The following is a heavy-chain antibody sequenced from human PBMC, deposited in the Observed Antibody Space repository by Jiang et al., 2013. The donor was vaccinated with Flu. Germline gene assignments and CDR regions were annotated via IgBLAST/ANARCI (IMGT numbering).Heavy chain of an antibody. CDR2: FYYSGST. D-gene: IGHD4-11*01. V-gene: IGHV4-39*01. CDR1: GGSISSSTYY. J-gene: IGHJ6*02. CDR3: ATTGHYYYYYGMDV. Sequence: GLVKPSETLSLTCTVSGGSISSSTYYWGWIRQPPGKGLEWIGSFYYSGSTYYNPSLKSRVTISVDTSKNQFSLRLNSVTAADTAVYYCATTGHYYYYYGMDVWGQGTTVTVSS.